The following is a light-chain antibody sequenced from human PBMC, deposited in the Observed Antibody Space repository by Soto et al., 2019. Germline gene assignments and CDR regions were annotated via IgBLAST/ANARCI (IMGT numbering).Light chain of an antibody. CDR2: DVA. J-gene: IGLJ1*01. Sequence: QSALTQPASVSGSPGQSITISCTGSSSDVGGYNYVSWYQQDPGKAPKVLIFDVAIRPSGVSHRFSASKSGNTASLTISGLQADDEADYYCVSYTSSGTYVFGTGTKVTVL. CDR3: VSYTSSGTYV. V-gene: IGLV2-14*03. CDR1: SSDVGGYNY.